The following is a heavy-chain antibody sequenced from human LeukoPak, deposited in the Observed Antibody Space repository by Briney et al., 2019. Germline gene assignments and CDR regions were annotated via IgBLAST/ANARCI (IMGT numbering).Heavy chain of an antibody. CDR2: INPNSGGT. CDR3: ARGGIPVYYYYMDV. CDR1: GSTFTGYN. D-gene: IGHD5-12*01. J-gene: IGHJ6*03. V-gene: IGHV1-2*02. Sequence: ASVKLSCTASGSTFTGYNMHWVRQAHGPGLGRMGWINPNSGGTNYAQKFQGRVTMTRDTSISTAYMELSRLRSDDTAIYYCARGGIPVYYYYMDVWDKGTTVTISS.